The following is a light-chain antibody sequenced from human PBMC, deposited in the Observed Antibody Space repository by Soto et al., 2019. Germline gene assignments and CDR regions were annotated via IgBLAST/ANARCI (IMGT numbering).Light chain of an antibody. J-gene: IGLJ1*01. V-gene: IGLV2-14*01. Sequence: QSVLTQPASVSGSPGQSITISCTGTSSDVGAYNYVSWFQQHPGKAPTLIISEVSNRPSGVSNRFSGSKSGNAASLTISGLQAEDEADYFCFSSTTDGTHGFGTGTKVTVL. CDR3: FSSTTDGTHG. CDR2: EVS. CDR1: SSDVGAYNY.